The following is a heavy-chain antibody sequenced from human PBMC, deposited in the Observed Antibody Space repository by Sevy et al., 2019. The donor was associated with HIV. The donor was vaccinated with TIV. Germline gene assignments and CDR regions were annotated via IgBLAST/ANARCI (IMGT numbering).Heavy chain of an antibody. J-gene: IGHJ4*02. CDR3: AKGRIPSIGTLGPFDS. V-gene: IGHV3-23*01. CDR1: GFSLSNYA. D-gene: IGHD6-6*01. Sequence: GESRKISCAASGFSLSNYAMSWVRQAPGKGLEWISTKTGSAGVTYYADSVKGRFTISRDNSKNTLFLQMNSLRAEDTALYYCAKGRIPSIGTLGPFDSWGQGTLVTVSS. CDR2: KTGSAGVT.